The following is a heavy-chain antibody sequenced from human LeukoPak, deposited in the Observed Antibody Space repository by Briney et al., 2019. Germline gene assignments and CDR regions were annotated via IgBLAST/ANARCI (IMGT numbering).Heavy chain of an antibody. J-gene: IGHJ4*02. Sequence: GGSLRLSCAASGFTFSTYGMAWVRQTPGKGLEWVSSITTSGGGTYYADSVKGRFTISRDNSKSTLYLQMNSLRAEDTAVYYCAKEGNVAVTTYDYWGQGTLVTVSS. V-gene: IGHV3-23*01. CDR3: AKEGNVAVTTYDY. D-gene: IGHD2-21*02. CDR2: ITTSGGGT. CDR1: GFTFSTYG.